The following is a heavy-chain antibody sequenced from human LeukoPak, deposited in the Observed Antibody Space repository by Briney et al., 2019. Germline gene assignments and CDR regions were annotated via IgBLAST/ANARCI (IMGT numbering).Heavy chain of an antibody. D-gene: IGHD6-13*01. Sequence: TLSLTCTVSGGSISSGGYYWSWIRQPPGKGLEWIGYIYYSGSTYYNPSLKSRVTISEDTSKNQFSLKLSSVTAADTAVYYCARERIPAAVVPNWFDPGGQGTLVTVSS. CDR2: IYYSGST. V-gene: IGHV4-31*03. CDR3: ARERIPAAVVPNWFDP. CDR1: GGSISSGGYY. J-gene: IGHJ5*02.